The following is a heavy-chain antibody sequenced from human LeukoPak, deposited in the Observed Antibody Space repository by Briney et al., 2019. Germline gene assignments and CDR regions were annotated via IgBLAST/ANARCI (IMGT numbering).Heavy chain of an antibody. CDR1: GGSISSYY. J-gene: IGHJ6*03. CDR3: ARGGGQQLVGGYYYYYYMDV. CDR2: IYTSGST. V-gene: IGHV4-4*07. D-gene: IGHD6-13*01. Sequence: PSQTLSLTCTVSGGSISSYYWSWIRQPAGQGLEWIGRIYTSGSTNYNPSLKSRVTISVDKSKNQFSLKLSSVTAADTAVYYCARGGGQQLVGGYYYYYYMDVWGKGTTVTVSS.